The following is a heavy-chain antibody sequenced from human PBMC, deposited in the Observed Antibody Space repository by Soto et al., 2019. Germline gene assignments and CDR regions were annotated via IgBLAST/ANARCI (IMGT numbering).Heavy chain of an antibody. V-gene: IGHV3-7*03. Sequence: PGGSLRLSCVASGLSLNSFWMIWVRQAPGKGLEWVADIKEDGSQINYVDSVKGRFTISRDNAKNSVYLHMNNLRAEDTAVYYCAGAWCVSPTCQWGPGHWGRGTLVTVSS. CDR2: IKEDGSQI. CDR3: AGAWCVSPTCQWGPGH. J-gene: IGHJ4*02. CDR1: GLSLNSFW. D-gene: IGHD2-8*01.